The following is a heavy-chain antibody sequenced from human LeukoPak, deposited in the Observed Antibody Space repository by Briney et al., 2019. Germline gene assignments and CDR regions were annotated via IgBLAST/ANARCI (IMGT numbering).Heavy chain of an antibody. Sequence: SETLSLTCAVSGGSITSSKYFWGWIRQPPGRELELIGIISYSGSTDYNPSLKSRVTISTDTSTNQFSLKLTSVTAADTAVYYCAGLGVMVLVYQFEYWGRGTPVTVSS. CDR3: AGLGVMVLVYQFEY. D-gene: IGHD2-8*01. V-gene: IGHV4-39*07. J-gene: IGHJ4*02. CDR2: ISYSGST. CDR1: GGSITSSKYF.